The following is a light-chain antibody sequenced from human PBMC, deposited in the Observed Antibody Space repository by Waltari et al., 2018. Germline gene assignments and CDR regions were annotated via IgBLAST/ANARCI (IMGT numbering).Light chain of an antibody. Sequence: QSALTQPRSVSGSPGQSVPIPCTGTSSDVRGYTYLSWYQQHPGKTPKLIIYHVTERPSGVPDRFSGSKSGNTASLTISGLQVEDEADYYCCSFGGTHTYVFGTGTTVTVL. J-gene: IGLJ1*01. V-gene: IGLV2-11*01. CDR3: CSFGGTHTYV. CDR2: HVT. CDR1: SSDVRGYTY.